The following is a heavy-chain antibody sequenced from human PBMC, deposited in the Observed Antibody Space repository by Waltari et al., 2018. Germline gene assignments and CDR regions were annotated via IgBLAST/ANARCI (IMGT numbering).Heavy chain of an antibody. CDR3: ARGGSKRLRHDYVWGSYRKADDAFDI. V-gene: IGHV3-48*01. J-gene: IGHJ3*02. Sequence: EVQLVASGGGLVQPGGSLRLSCAASGFTFSSYRMTWVRQAPGKGAERVSSISSSSSTIYYADSVKGRFTISRDNAKNSLYLQMNSLRAEDTAVYYCARGGSKRLRHDYVWGSYRKADDAFDIWGQGTMVTVSS. CDR2: ISSSSSTI. CDR1: GFTFSSYR. D-gene: IGHD3-16*02.